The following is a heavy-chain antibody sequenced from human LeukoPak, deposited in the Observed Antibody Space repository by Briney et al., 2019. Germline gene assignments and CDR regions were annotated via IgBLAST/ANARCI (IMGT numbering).Heavy chain of an antibody. CDR3: ARGFRNGPFDC. CDR1: GFTFSSYA. CDR2: ISYDGSNK. V-gene: IGHV3-30*04. D-gene: IGHD2-8*01. Sequence: GGSLRLSCAASGFTFSSYAMHWVRQAPGKGLEWVAVISYDGSNKYYAGSVKGRFTISRDNAKNSHFLQMSSLRVDDTALYYCARGFRNGPFDCWGQGTLVTVSS. J-gene: IGHJ4*02.